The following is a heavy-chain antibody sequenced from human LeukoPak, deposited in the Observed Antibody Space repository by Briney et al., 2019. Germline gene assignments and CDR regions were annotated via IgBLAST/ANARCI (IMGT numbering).Heavy chain of an antibody. V-gene: IGHV3-66*01. Sequence: QPGGSLRLSCAASGFTVSRNYMSWVRQAPGKGLEWVSVIYSGGSTYYADSVKGRFTISRDNSKNTLYLQMNSLRAEDTAVYYCARDGLYSTELYYFDYWGQGTLVTVSS. CDR3: ARDGLYSTELYYFDY. D-gene: IGHD2-2*02. J-gene: IGHJ4*02. CDR1: GFTVSRNY. CDR2: IYSGGST.